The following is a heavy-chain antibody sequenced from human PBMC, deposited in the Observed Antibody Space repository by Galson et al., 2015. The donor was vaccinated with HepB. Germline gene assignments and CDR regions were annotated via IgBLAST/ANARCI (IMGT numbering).Heavy chain of an antibody. J-gene: IGHJ4*02. CDR2: IWYDGSNK. D-gene: IGHD4-17*01. CDR3: ARDHQDYGDYVVDY. V-gene: IGHV3-33*01. Sequence: SLRLSCAAAGFTFSSYGMHWVRQAPGKGLMWVAVIWYDGSNKYYADSVKGRFTISRDNSKNTLYLQMNSLRAEDTAVYYCARDHQDYGDYVVDYWGQGTLVTVSS. CDR1: GFTFSSYG.